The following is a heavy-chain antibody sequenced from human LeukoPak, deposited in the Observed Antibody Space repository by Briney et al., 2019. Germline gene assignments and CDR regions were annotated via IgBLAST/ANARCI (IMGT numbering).Heavy chain of an antibody. D-gene: IGHD6-13*01. CDR3: ASISSSWFEY. V-gene: IGHV1-69*04. CDR1: GGTFSSYA. CDR2: IIPILGIA. Sequence: ASVKVSCKASGGTFSSYAISWVRQAPGQGLEWMGRIIPILGIANYAQKFQGRVTITADKSTSTAYMELRGLKSDDTAVYFCASISSSWFEYWGQGTLVTVSS. J-gene: IGHJ5*01.